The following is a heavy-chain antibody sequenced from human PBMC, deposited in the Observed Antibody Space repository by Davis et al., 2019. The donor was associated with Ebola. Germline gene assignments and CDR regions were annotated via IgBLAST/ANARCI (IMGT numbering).Heavy chain of an antibody. J-gene: IGHJ4*02. Sequence: SVKVSCKASGGTFSSYAISWVRQAPGQGLEWMGGIIPIFGTANYAQKFQGRVTITADESTSTAYMELSSLRSEDTAVYYCARDPVSREFVFFDYWGQGTLVTVSS. CDR1: GGTFSSYA. CDR2: IIPIFGTA. V-gene: IGHV1-69*13. CDR3: ARDPVSREFVFFDY. D-gene: IGHD1-14*01.